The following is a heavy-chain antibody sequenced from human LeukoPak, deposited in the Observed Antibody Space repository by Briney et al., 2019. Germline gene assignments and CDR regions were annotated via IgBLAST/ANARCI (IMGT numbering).Heavy chain of an antibody. CDR3: ARQAPRDSSGYYLLQFGAFDI. Sequence: SETLSLTCAVYGGSFSGYYWSWIRQPPGKGLEWIGEINHSGSTNYNPSLRSRVTISVDTSKNPFSLKLSSVTAADTAVYYCARQAPRDSSGYYLLQFGAFDIWGQGTMVTVSS. V-gene: IGHV4-34*01. J-gene: IGHJ3*02. CDR2: INHSGST. CDR1: GGSFSGYY. D-gene: IGHD3-22*01.